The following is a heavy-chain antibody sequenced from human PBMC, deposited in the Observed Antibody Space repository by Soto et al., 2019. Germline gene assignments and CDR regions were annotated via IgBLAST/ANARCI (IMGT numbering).Heavy chain of an antibody. D-gene: IGHD6-13*01. CDR1: GFTFSSYA. CDR2: ISGSGGST. CDR3: AKDRVRAACIAAGFDP. Sequence: GGSLRLSCAASGFTFSSYAMSWVRQAPGKGLEWVSAISGSGGSTYYADSVKGRFTISRDNSNNTLYLQMNSLGAEDTAVYYCAKDRVRAACIAAGFDPWGQGTLVTVSS. V-gene: IGHV3-23*01. J-gene: IGHJ5*02.